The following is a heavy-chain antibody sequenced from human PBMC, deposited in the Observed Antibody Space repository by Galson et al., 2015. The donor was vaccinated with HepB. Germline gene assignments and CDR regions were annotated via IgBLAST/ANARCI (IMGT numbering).Heavy chain of an antibody. CDR3: ATTYATWDAFDI. J-gene: IGHJ3*02. CDR2: INPSSGGT. D-gene: IGHD2/OR15-2a*01. Sequence: SVKVSCKASGYTFTGHRIYWVRQAPGRGLGWMGWINPSSGGTNYAQKFQGSVTMTRDTSIRTAYLELSRLRSDDTAVYYCATTYATWDAFDIWGQGTLVTVSS. CDR1: GYTFTGHR. V-gene: IGHV1-2*02.